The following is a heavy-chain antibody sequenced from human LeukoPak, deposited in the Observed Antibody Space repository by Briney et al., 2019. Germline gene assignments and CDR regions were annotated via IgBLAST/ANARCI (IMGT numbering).Heavy chain of an antibody. J-gene: IGHJ4*02. CDR1: GFTFSSYE. V-gene: IGHV3-48*03. D-gene: IGHD3-3*01. CDR3: ARAPLIRSGYSVFDY. Sequence: GGSLRLSCAASGFTFSSYEMNWVRQAPGKGLEWVWYISSSGNTIYYADSVKGRFTFSRDNATNSLFLQMNSLRAEDTAVYYCARAPLIRSGYSVFDYWGQGTLVTVSS. CDR2: ISSSGNTI.